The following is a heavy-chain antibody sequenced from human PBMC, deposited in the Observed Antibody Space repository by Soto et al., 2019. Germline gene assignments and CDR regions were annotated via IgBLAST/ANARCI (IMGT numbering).Heavy chain of an antibody. V-gene: IGHV1-69*13. CDR2: IIPIFGTA. Sequence: SVKVSCKASGGTFSSYAISWVRQAPGQGLEWMGGIIPIFGTANYAQKFQGRVTITADESTSTAYMELSSLRSEDTAVYYCARDLREYYYDSSGYSNPYYYYGMDVWGQGTTVNVSS. D-gene: IGHD3-22*01. J-gene: IGHJ6*02. CDR1: GGTFSSYA. CDR3: ARDLREYYYDSSGYSNPYYYYGMDV.